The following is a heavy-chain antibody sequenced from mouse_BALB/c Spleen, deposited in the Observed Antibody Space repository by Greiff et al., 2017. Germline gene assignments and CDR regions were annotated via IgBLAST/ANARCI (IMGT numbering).Heavy chain of an antibody. D-gene: IGHD1-2*01. CDR3: AATATFLFDY. J-gene: IGHJ2*01. V-gene: IGHV1-7*01. CDR2: INPSTGYT. CDR1: GYTFTSYW. Sequence: VQLQQSGAELAKPGASVKMSCKASGYTFTSYWMHWVKQRPGQGLEWIGYINPSTGYTEYNQKFKDKATLTADKSSSTAYMQLSSLTSEDSAVYYCAATATFLFDYWGQGTTLTVSS.